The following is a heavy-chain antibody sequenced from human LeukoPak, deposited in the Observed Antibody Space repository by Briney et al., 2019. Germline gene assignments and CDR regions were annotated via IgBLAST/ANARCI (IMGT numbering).Heavy chain of an antibody. V-gene: IGHV3-7*01. J-gene: IGHJ4*02. CDR3: VQGGHFDF. Sequence: GGSLRLSYVASGFPFSTFWMTWGRQAPGKGLEWVANIKGDGSEKYYAASALGRFTISRDNDKNSIYLEMNSLRVEDTALYYCVQGGHFDFWGQGALVTVSS. D-gene: IGHD3-16*01. CDR2: IKGDGSEK. CDR1: GFPFSTFW.